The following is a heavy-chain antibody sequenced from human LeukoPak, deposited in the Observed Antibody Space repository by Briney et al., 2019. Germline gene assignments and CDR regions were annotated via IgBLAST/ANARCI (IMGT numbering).Heavy chain of an antibody. V-gene: IGHV3-21*01. Sequence: GGSLRLSCAASGFTFSSYSMNWVRQAPGKGLEWVSFISSSSSYIYYADSVKGRFTISRDNSKNTLYLQMNSLRAEDTAVYYPYVWGSYRPGDAFDIWGQGTMVTVSS. D-gene: IGHD3-16*02. J-gene: IGHJ3*02. CDR3: YVWGSYRPGDAFDI. CDR1: GFTFSSYS. CDR2: ISSSSSYI.